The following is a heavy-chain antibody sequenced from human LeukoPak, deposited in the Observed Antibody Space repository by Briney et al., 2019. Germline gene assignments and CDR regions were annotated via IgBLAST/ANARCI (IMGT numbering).Heavy chain of an antibody. CDR2: INHSGST. Sequence: SETLSLTCAVYGGSFGGYYWSWIRQPPGKGLEWIGEINHSGSTNYNPSLKSRVTISVDTSKNQFSLKLSSVTAADTAVYYCARDHLAVAGTSYFDYWGQGTLVTVSS. CDR3: ARDHLAVAGTSYFDY. V-gene: IGHV4-34*01. J-gene: IGHJ4*02. D-gene: IGHD6-19*01. CDR1: GGSFGGYY.